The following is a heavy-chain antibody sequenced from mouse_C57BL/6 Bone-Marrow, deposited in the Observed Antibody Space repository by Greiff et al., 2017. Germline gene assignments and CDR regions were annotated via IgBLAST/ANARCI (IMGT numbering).Heavy chain of an antibody. V-gene: IGHV1-54*01. J-gene: IGHJ3*01. CDR2: LNPGSGGT. CDR3: ARSYYGWFAY. Sequence: VQLQQSGAELVRPGTSVKVSCKASGYAFTNYLIEWVKQRPGQGLEWIGVLNPGSGGTNYNEKFKGKATLTADKSSSTAYMQLSSLTSEDSAVYFCARSYYGWFAYWGQGTLVTVSA. CDR1: GYAFTNYL. D-gene: IGHD1-1*01.